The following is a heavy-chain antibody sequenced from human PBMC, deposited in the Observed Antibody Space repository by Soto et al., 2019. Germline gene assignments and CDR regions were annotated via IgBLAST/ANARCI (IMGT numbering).Heavy chain of an antibody. J-gene: IGHJ4*02. CDR1: GFTFSSYG. V-gene: IGHV3-33*01. CDR3: ARGPAYDILTVSDY. Sequence: GGSLRLSCAASGFTFSSYGMHWVRQAPGKGLEWVTVIWYDGSNKYYADSVKGRFTNSRDNSKNKLYLQMNSLRAEDTAVYYCARGPAYDILTVSDYWGQGTLVTVSS. D-gene: IGHD3-9*01. CDR2: IWYDGSNK.